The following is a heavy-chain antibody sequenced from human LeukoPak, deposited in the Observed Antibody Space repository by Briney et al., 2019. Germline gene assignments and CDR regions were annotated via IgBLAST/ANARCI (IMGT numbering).Heavy chain of an antibody. Sequence: GGSLRLSCAASGFTFSSYEMNWVRQAPGKGLEWVSSISSSSSYIYYADSVKGRFTISRDNAKNSLYLQMNSLRAEDTAMYYCAREGRGYGDPIDYWGQGTLVTVSS. V-gene: IGHV3-21*01. CDR1: GFTFSSYE. D-gene: IGHD4-17*01. CDR3: AREGRGYGDPIDY. CDR2: ISSSSSYI. J-gene: IGHJ4*02.